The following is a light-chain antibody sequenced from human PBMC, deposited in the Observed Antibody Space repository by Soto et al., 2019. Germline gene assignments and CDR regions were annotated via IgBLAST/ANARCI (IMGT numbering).Light chain of an antibody. J-gene: IGKJ4*01. V-gene: IGKV1-27*01. CDR3: QKYNSAPLT. CDR2: ATS. CDR1: QGIAPY. Sequence: DVQMTQSPSSLSAFVGDRVTITCRASQGIAPYLAWFQQKPGKVPKLLIYATSTLQSGVPSRFSGSGSGTVFTLTINSLQPEDVGTYYCQKYNSAPLTFGGGTKVEI.